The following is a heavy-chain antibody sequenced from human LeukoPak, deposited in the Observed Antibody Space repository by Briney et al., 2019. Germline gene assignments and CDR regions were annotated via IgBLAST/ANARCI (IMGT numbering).Heavy chain of an antibody. J-gene: IGHJ4*02. V-gene: IGHV4-59*01. CDR1: GGSISSYY. CDR3: ARDPGDGRFDY. Sequence: PSETLSLTCTVFGGSISSYYWTWIRQPPGKGLEWIGYIYYSGGTNYNPSLKSRVTISVDTSKNQLSLRLNSVTAADTAVYYCARDPGDGRFDYWGQGTLVTVSS. CDR2: IYYSGGT. D-gene: IGHD5-24*01.